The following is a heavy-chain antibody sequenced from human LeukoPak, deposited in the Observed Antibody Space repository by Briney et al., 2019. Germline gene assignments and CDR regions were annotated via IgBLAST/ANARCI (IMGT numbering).Heavy chain of an antibody. CDR2: ISGSGGST. CDR3: AKDREGHIVVVPAADYGMDV. Sequence: PGGSLRLSCAASGFTFCSYVMSWVCQALVKGVEWVSAISGSGGSTYYADSVKGRFTISRDNSKNTLYLQMNSLRAEDTAVYYCAKDREGHIVVVPAADYGMDVWGQGTTVTVSS. CDR1: GFTFCSYV. V-gene: IGHV3-23*01. D-gene: IGHD2-2*01. J-gene: IGHJ6*02.